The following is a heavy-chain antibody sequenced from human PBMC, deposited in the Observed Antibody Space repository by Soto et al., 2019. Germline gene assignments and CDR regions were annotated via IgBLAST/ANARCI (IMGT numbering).Heavy chain of an antibody. Sequence: PGWSLKLSSSGSGFTFSKYAIYWVRQAPGKGLNYVSAINYSGNRTYYADSVKGRFTISRDNSRNVVHLQMSSLTADDTAMYYCLRATYYYASGTYYKTLDYWGQGTLVTVS. V-gene: IGHV3-64D*06. D-gene: IGHD3-10*01. CDR3: LRATYYYASGTYYKTLDY. CDR2: INYSGNRT. J-gene: IGHJ4*02. CDR1: GFTFSKYA.